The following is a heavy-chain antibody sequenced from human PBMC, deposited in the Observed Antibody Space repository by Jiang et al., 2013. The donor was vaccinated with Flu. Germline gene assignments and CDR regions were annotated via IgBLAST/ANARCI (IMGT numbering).Heavy chain of an antibody. CDR3: ASRYSSGWIYYYYYGMDV. CDR2: IYYSGST. Sequence: GPGLVKPSETLSLTCTVSGGSISSSSYYWGWIRQPPGKGLEWIGSIYYSGSTYYNPSLKSRVTISVDTSKNQFSLKLSSVTAADTAVYYCASRYSSGWIYYYYYGMDVWGQGTTVTVSS. D-gene: IGHD6-19*01. J-gene: IGHJ6*02. CDR1: GGSISSSSYY. V-gene: IGHV4-39*07.